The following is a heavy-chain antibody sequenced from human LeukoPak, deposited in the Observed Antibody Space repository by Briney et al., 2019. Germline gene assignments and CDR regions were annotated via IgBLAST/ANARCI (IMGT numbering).Heavy chain of an antibody. CDR2: IYYSGST. CDR3: ARDSCSTSCYRGYYYYGMDV. J-gene: IGHJ6*02. D-gene: IGHD2-2*01. Sequence: KPSETLSLTCAVYGGSFSGYYWSWIRQPPGKGLEWIGYIYYSGSTYYNPSLKSRVTISVDTSKNQFSLKLSSVTAADTAVYYCARDSCSTSCYRGYYYYGMDVWGQGTTVTVSS. V-gene: IGHV4-34*09. CDR1: GGSFSGYY.